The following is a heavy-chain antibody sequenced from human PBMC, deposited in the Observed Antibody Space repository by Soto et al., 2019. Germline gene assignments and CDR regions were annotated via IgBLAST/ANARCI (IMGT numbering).Heavy chain of an antibody. CDR2: IIPIIGII. J-gene: IGHJ5*02. CDR1: GGTFSTYT. CDR3: AGDRDSHYNDSHAPSHP. D-gene: IGHD4-4*01. V-gene: IGHV1-69*08. Sequence: QVQLVQSGAEVKKPGSSVKVSCKASGGTFSTYTITWVRQAPGQGLEWMGRIIPIIGIINYAQKFQGRVTISADKFTDTAYMELPGLSSDDTAVYYCAGDRDSHYNDSHAPSHPWGQGTLVTVSS.